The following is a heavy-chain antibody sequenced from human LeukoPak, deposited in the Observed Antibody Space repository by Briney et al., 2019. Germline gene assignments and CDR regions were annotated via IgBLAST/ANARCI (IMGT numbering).Heavy chain of an antibody. D-gene: IGHD7-27*01. CDR3: ARGTSWGFGY. CDR1: AFTFSGYS. Sequence: GGSLRLSCAASAFTFSGYSMTWVRQAPGKGLEWVSYISSSSSTIYYADSVKGRFTISRDNAKNSLYLQMNSLRDEDTAVYYCARGTSWGFGYWGQGTLVTVSS. CDR2: ISSSSSTI. V-gene: IGHV3-48*02. J-gene: IGHJ4*02.